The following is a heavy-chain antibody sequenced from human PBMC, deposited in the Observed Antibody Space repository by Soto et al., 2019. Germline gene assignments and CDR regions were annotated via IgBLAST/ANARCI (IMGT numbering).Heavy chain of an antibody. CDR2: IIPILGIA. D-gene: IGHD2-15*01. CDR1: VGTFSSYT. J-gene: IGHJ5*02. Sequence: GASVKVSCKASVGTFSSYTISWVRQAPGQGLEWMGRIIPILGIANYAQKFQGRVTITADKSTSTAYMELSSLRSEDTAVYYCASGYCSGGSCYRWFDPWGQGTLVTVSS. V-gene: IGHV1-69*02. CDR3: ASGYCSGGSCYRWFDP.